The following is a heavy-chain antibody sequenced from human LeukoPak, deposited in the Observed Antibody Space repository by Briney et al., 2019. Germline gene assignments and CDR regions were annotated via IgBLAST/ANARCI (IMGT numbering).Heavy chain of an antibody. D-gene: IGHD1-1*01. V-gene: IGHV3-7*05. Sequence: GGSLRLSCAASGFTFSSYWMSWVRQAPGKGLEWVANIKQDGSEKYYVDSVKGRFTVSRDNAKNSLYLQMSSLRAEDTAVYYCASLANYAFDIWGPGTMVTVSS. CDR3: ASLANYAFDI. CDR2: IKQDGSEK. J-gene: IGHJ3*02. CDR1: GFTFSSYW.